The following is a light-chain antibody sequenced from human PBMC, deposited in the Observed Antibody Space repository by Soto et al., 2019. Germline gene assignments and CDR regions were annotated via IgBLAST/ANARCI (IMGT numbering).Light chain of an antibody. CDR1: SSNIGAGYD. CDR2: GDN. Sequence: QSVLTQPPSVSGAPGQRGTISCTGSSSNIGAGYDVHWYQQLPGTAPKLLIYGDNNRPSGVPDRFSGSKSVTSASLAITGLQAEDEADYYCQSYDSSLSAWVFGGGTKLTVL. J-gene: IGLJ3*02. CDR3: QSYDSSLSAWV. V-gene: IGLV1-40*01.